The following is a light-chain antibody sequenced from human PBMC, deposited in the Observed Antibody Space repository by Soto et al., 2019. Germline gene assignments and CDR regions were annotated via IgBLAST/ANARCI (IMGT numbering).Light chain of an antibody. CDR3: QTTYSTLQK. CDR2: AAS. V-gene: IGKV1-39*01. Sequence: DIQMTQSPSSLSASGGDRVTITCRASQSISSYLNWYQQKPGKAPKLLIYAASNLQSGVPSRFSGSGSVTDFTRTISSLQPEDVATYYCQTTYSTLQKFGQGTKV. J-gene: IGKJ1*01. CDR1: QSISSY.